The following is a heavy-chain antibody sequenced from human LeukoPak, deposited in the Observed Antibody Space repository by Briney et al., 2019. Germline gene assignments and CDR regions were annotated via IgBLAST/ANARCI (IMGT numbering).Heavy chain of an antibody. J-gene: IGHJ6*03. CDR2: INPNSGGT. V-gene: IGHV1-2*02. CDR3: ARVQDGYYYYYYYMDV. CDR1: GYTFTGYY. Sequence: ASVKVSCKASGYTFTGYYMHWVRQAPGQGLEWMGWINPNSGGTNYAQKFQGRVTMTRDTSISTAYMELSRLRSDDTAVYYCARVQDGYYYYYYYMDVWGKGTTVTVSS. D-gene: IGHD4-11*01.